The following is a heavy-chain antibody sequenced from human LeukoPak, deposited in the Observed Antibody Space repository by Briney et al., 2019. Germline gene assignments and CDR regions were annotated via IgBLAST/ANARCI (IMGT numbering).Heavy chain of an antibody. CDR1: GGTFSSYA. CDR3: AKDLGPSGAGWFDP. CDR2: IIPIFGTA. D-gene: IGHD7-27*01. V-gene: IGHV1-69*05. J-gene: IGHJ5*02. Sequence: SVKVSCKASGGTFSSYAISWVRQAPGQGLEWIGRIIPIFGTANYAQKFQGRVTITTDESTSTAYMELNSLRTEDTALYYCAKDLGPSGAGWFDPWGQGTLVTVSS.